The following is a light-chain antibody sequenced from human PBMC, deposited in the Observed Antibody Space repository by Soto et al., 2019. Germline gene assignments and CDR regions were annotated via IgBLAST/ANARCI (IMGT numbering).Light chain of an antibody. J-gene: IGLJ1*01. Sequence: QSAPTPPAPLAGASGPSITISRPWNSRYVGGYNFVSWYQQHPDKAPKLMIYDVTNRPSGVSNRFSGSKSGNTASLTISGLQAEDEADYYCSSYTSISTYVFGTGTKVTVL. V-gene: IGLV2-14*01. CDR3: SSYTSISTYV. CDR1: SRYVGGYNF. CDR2: DVT.